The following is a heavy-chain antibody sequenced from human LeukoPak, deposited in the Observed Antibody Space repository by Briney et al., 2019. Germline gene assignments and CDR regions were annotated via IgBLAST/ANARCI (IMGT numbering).Heavy chain of an antibody. J-gene: IGHJ4*02. D-gene: IGHD2-15*01. V-gene: IGHV3-21*01. CDR3: ARDRIPYCSGGSCSYFDS. CDR1: GFTFSSYS. Sequence: GGSLRLSCAASGFTFSSYSMNWVRQAPGKGLEWVSSISSSSSYIYYADSVIGRFTISRHNAKNSLSLQMNSLRAEDTAVYYCARDRIPYCSGGSCSYFDSWGQGTLVTVSS. CDR2: ISSSSSYI.